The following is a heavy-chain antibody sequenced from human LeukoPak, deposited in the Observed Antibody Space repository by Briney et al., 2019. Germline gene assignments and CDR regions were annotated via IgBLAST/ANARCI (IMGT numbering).Heavy chain of an antibody. Sequence: GGSLRLSCAASGFTFSSYAMSWVRQAPGKGLEWLSTIGGGGENTYYADSVRGRFTISRDNSKNTVYLQMKSLRAEDTAVYSCAKVLTGSQDYWGQRTLVTVSS. CDR3: AKVLTGSQDY. CDR2: IGGGGENT. V-gene: IGHV3-23*01. J-gene: IGHJ4*02. CDR1: GFTFSSYA. D-gene: IGHD7-27*01.